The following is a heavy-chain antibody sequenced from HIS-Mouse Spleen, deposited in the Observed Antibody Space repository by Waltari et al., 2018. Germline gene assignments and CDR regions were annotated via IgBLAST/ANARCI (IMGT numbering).Heavy chain of an antibody. CDR2: ISGSNWNT. CDR3: ARDFSLSSIAAPRYYFDY. D-gene: IGHD6-6*01. V-gene: IGHV1-18*01. CDR1: GYTFTSYG. J-gene: IGHJ4*02. Sequence: QVQLVQSGAEVKKPGASVKVSCKASGYTFTSYGISWVRQAPGQGLEWMGWISGSNWNTNYAQKLQGRVTMTTDTPTSTAYMELRSLRSDDTAVYYCARDFSLSSIAAPRYYFDYWGQGTLVTVSS.